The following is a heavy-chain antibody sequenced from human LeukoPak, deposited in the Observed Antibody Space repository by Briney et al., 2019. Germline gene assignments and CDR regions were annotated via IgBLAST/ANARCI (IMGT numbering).Heavy chain of an antibody. D-gene: IGHD5-24*01. V-gene: IGHV1-69*05. CDR3: ASSLRGYNYFDY. CDR1: GGTFSSYA. Sequence: ASVKVSCKASGGTFSSYAISWVRQAPGQGLEWMGRIIPIFGTANYAQKFQGRVTITTDESTSTAYMELSSLRSDDTAVYYCASSLRGYNYFDYWGQGTLVTVSS. CDR2: IIPIFGTA. J-gene: IGHJ4*02.